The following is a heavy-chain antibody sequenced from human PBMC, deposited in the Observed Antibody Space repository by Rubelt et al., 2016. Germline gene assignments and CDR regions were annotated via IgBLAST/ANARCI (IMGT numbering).Heavy chain of an antibody. CDR1: GYTFTSYG. CDR2: ISAYHGNT. Sequence: QVQLVQSGAEVKKPGASVKVSCKASGYTFTSYGISWVRQAPGQGLEWMGWISAYHGNTTYAQKIQGRGTMTTDTPTSMAYMERRSLGSDDPAVYYCARDPLPVRGVIMTPTHWGQGTLVTVSS. D-gene: IGHD3-10*01. V-gene: IGHV1-18*01. J-gene: IGHJ4*02. CDR3: ARDPLPVRGVIMTPTH.